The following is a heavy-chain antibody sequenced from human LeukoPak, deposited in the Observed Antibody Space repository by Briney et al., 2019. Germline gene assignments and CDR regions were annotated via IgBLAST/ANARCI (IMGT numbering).Heavy chain of an antibody. V-gene: IGHV5-51*01. CDR3: ARHGAGYSSSWYEGANY. D-gene: IGHD6-13*01. J-gene: IGHJ4*02. Sequence: GESLKISCKGSGYSFTSYWIGWVRQMSGKGLEWMGIIYPGDSDTRYSPSFQGQVTISADKSISTAYLQWSSLKASDTAMYYCARHGAGYSSSWYEGANYWGQGTLVTVSS. CDR1: GYSFTSYW. CDR2: IYPGDSDT.